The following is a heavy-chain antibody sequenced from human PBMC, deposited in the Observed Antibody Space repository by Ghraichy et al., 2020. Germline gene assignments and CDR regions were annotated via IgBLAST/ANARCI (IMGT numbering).Heavy chain of an antibody. CDR3: AREGEMTTVTTGFDY. CDR1: GFTFTNYY. V-gene: IGHV3-7*03. D-gene: IGHD4-11*01. Sequence: GGSLRLSCAASGFTFTNYYMTWVRQAPGKGLERVANIKEDGSDKFYLDSVKGRFTISRDNAKNSLYLQMNSLRAEDTAVYYCAREGEMTTVTTGFDYWGQGTLVTVSS. CDR2: IKEDGSDK. J-gene: IGHJ4*02.